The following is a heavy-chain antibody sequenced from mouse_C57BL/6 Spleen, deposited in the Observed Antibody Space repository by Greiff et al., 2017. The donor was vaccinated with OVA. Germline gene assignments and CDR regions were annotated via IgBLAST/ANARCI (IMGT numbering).Heavy chain of an antibody. CDR3: ASQGYHWYYEV. CDR1: GYTFTSYW. D-gene: IGHD2-2*01. Sequence: QVQLQQPGTELVKPGASVKLSCKASGYTFTSYWMHWVKQRPGQGLEWIGNINPCNGGTYYNEKFTSKSTLTLDKSSSTAYMQLSSLTSEDSAVYYCASQGYHWYYEVWGTGTTVTVAT. V-gene: IGHV1-53*01. CDR2: INPCNGGT. J-gene: IGHJ1*03.